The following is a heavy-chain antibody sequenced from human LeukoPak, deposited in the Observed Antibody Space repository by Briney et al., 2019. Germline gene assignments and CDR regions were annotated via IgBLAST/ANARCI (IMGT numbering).Heavy chain of an antibody. Sequence: GGSLRLSCAASGFTFSSYAVSWVRQAPGKGLEWVSAISGSGGSTYYADSVKGRFTISRDNAKNSLYLQMTSLRPEDTAVYYCARDSVHGYYDSSGYSALVDYWGQGTLVTVSS. V-gene: IGHV3-23*01. D-gene: IGHD3-22*01. CDR2: ISGSGGST. CDR3: ARDSVHGYYDSSGYSALVDY. CDR1: GFTFSSYA. J-gene: IGHJ4*02.